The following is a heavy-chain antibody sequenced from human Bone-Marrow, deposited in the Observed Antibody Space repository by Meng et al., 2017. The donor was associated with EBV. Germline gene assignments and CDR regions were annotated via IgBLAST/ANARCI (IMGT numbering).Heavy chain of an antibody. D-gene: IGHD3-9*01. Sequence: EVQLVESXXGLVQXGGSLRXSXSASGSIFSSYDMHWVRQARGKGLEWDSRIGTAGDTYYPGSVKGRFTISRENAKNSLYLQINSLRAGDTAVYYCAREAYYDVLTGYNHWYFDLWGRGTLGTVSS. CDR2: IGTAGDT. CDR3: AREAYYDVLTGYNHWYFDL. J-gene: IGHJ2*01. CDR1: GSIFSSYD. V-gene: IGHV3-13*01.